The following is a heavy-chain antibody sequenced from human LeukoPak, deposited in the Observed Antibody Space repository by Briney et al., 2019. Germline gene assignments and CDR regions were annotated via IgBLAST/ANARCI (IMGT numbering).Heavy chain of an antibody. Sequence: PGGSLRLSCAASGFSFNTYTMYWVRQAPGKGLEYVSAISSNGGSTYYANFVRDRFTISRDNSKNTLYLQMGSLRAEDMAVYYCARFRPRLGGMDVWGQGTSVTVSS. J-gene: IGHJ6*02. CDR2: ISSNGGST. CDR3: ARFRPRLGGMDV. D-gene: IGHD3-16*01. CDR1: GFSFNTYT. V-gene: IGHV3-64*01.